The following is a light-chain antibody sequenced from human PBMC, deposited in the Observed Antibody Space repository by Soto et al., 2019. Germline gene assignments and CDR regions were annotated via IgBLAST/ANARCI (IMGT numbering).Light chain of an antibody. Sequence: DIQMTQSPSTLSTSVGDRVTITCRASQSISYWLAWYQQKPGKAPNLLIYKASSLESGVPSRFSGSGSGTEFTLTISSLQPDDFATYYCQQYNNYWTFGQGTKVKIK. CDR3: QQYNNYWT. CDR1: QSISYW. V-gene: IGKV1-5*03. CDR2: KAS. J-gene: IGKJ1*01.